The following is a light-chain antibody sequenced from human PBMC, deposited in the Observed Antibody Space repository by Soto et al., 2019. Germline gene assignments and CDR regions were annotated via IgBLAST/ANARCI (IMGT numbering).Light chain of an antibody. Sequence: QSALTQPASVSGSPGQSITISCTGTSSDVGGYSYVSWYQQHPGKTPKLMIYEVSNRPSGVSHRFSGSKSGNTASLTISGLQTEDEATYYCSSYTTSGSFVVFGGGTKLTVL. CDR3: SSYTTSGSFVV. J-gene: IGLJ2*01. V-gene: IGLV2-14*01. CDR1: SSDVGGYSY. CDR2: EVS.